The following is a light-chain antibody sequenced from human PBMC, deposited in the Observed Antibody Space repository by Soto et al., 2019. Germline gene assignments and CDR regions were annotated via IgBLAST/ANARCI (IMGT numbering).Light chain of an antibody. Sequence: QSVLTQPASVSGSPGXXXXXXXTGISNDVGTYNLVSWYQHHPGKAPKLIIYEASKRPSGVPNRFSGSKSGNTASLTISGLHAEDEADYYCCSYGRSVVFGGGTQLTVL. V-gene: IGLV2-23*01. CDR3: CSYGRSVV. CDR2: EAS. J-gene: IGLJ2*01. CDR1: SNDVGTYNL.